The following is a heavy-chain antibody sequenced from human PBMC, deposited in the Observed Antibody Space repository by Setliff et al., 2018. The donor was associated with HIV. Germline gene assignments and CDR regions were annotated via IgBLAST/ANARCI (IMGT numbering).Heavy chain of an antibody. CDR3: ARKGSSSRSQEYYYDS. Sequence: SETLSLTCAVSGGSISSGGYSWIRQSPGKGLEWIGCIHHSGSTYYNPSLESRVTISVNRSKNQFSLKLSSVTALDTAVYYCARKGSSSRSQEYYYDSWGQGTLVTVSS. CDR2: IHHSGST. V-gene: IGHV4-30-2*06. D-gene: IGHD6-13*01. CDR1: GGSISSGGYS. J-gene: IGHJ4*02.